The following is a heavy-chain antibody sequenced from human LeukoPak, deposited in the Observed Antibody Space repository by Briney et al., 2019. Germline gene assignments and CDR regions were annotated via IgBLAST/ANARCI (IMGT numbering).Heavy chain of an antibody. CDR1: GFTFSSYS. J-gene: IGHJ4*02. CDR3: ARDAWASY. Sequence: GGSLRLSCAASGFTFSSYSMNWVRQAPGKGLEWVSSISSSSSYIYYADSVKGRFIISRDNSKNTVYLQMDSLRAEDTAAYYCARDAWASYWGQGTLVTVSS. V-gene: IGHV3-21*04. CDR2: ISSSSSYI. D-gene: IGHD3-16*01.